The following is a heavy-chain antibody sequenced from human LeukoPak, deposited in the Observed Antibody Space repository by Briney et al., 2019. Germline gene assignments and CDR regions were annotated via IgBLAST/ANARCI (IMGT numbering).Heavy chain of an antibody. Sequence: HPGGSLRLSCAASGFTFSSYTMNWVRQAPGKGVEWVPPNRDRGYRTLYGASVKGRFTISRDNSKDTVYLQMNKLRAEDTAIYYCAKTRSDYADVEVRYFDPWGQGTLVTVSS. V-gene: IGHV3-23*01. CDR1: GFTFSSYT. J-gene: IGHJ5*02. CDR2: NRDRGYRT. CDR3: AKTRSDYADVEVRYFDP. D-gene: IGHD4-17*01.